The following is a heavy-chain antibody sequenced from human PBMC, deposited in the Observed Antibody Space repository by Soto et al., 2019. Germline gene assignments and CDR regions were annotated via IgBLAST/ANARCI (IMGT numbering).Heavy chain of an antibody. D-gene: IGHD5-12*01. CDR2: IYYSGST. CDR3: AILSGYDTDY. CDR1: GGSISSFY. Sequence: PSETLSLTCTVSGGSISSFYWGWVRQPPGKGLEWIGYIYYSGSTTYNPSLKSRVTISVDTSKNQFSLKLSSVTAADTAVYYCAILSGYDTDYWGQGTLVTSPQ. V-gene: IGHV4-59*01. J-gene: IGHJ4*02.